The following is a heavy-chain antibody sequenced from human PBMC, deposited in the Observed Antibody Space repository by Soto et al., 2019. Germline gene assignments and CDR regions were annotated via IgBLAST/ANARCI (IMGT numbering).Heavy chain of an antibody. CDR3: ARAYYDILTGYYNVYYYYYGMDV. J-gene: IGHJ6*02. V-gene: IGHV1-69*02. CDR1: WGTFRSYT. CDR2: IIPILGIA. D-gene: IGHD3-9*01. Sequence: VPFKGSWGTFRSYTISWVRQAPGQRLEWIGNIIPILGIANYAQKFQGRVTITADKSTSTAYMELSSLRSEDTAVYYCARAYYDILTGYYNVYYYYYGMDVWGQGTTVTVSS.